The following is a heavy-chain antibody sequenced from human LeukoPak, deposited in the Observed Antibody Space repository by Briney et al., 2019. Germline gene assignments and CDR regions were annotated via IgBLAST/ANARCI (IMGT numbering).Heavy chain of an antibody. Sequence: GSSLRLSCAASGFFSTYAMSWVRQAPGKGLEWVSGISGSGGSTYYADSVKGRFTISRDNSKNTLYLQMNSLRAEDTAVYYCARATQQLVPYFDYWGQGTLVTVSS. V-gene: IGHV3-23*01. D-gene: IGHD6-13*01. CDR1: GFFSTYA. CDR2: ISGSGGST. CDR3: ARATQQLVPYFDY. J-gene: IGHJ4*02.